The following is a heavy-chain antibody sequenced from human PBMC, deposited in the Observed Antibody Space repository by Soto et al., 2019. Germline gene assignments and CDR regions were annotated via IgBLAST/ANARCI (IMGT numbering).Heavy chain of an antibody. J-gene: IGHJ6*03. CDR2: ISLSSSTI. V-gene: IGHV3-48*01. Sequence: EVQLVESGGGLVQPGGSLRLSCAASGFTFSSYNMNWVRQAPGKGLEWISDISLSSSTISYADSVKGLFTISRDNAKNSLDLQVNSLRAEDTAVYYCARDSRNYYYYVDVWRKGTTVTVS. CDR1: GFTFSSYN. CDR3: ARDSRNYYYYVDV.